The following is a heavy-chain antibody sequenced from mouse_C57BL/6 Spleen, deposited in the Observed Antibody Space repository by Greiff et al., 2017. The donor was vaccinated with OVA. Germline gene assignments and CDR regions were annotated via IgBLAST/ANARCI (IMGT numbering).Heavy chain of an antibody. D-gene: IGHD1-1*01. Sequence: QVQLQQPGTELVKPGASVKLSCKASGYTFTSYWMHWVKQRPGQGLEWIGNINPSNGGTNYNEKFKSKATLTVDKSSSTAYMQLSSLTSEDSAVYYGARDYYYGSPWYFDVWGTGTTVTVSS. CDR2: INPSNGGT. CDR1: GYTFTSYW. J-gene: IGHJ1*03. V-gene: IGHV1-53*01. CDR3: ARDYYYGSPWYFDV.